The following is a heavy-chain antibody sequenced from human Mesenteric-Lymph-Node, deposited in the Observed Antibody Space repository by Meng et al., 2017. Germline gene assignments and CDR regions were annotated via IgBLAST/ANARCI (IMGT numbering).Heavy chain of an antibody. J-gene: IGHJ4*02. D-gene: IGHD2-21*01. CDR1: GGAFSNYH. Sequence: QVQVQQWGAGLLKPSESLSLTCACDGGAFSNYHWTWIRQPPGKGLEWIGEIXYVGITHYTPSLNGRVTISGDTSKIQSSLTLTSVTAADTAVYYCFHSKYSFDIWGRGTLVTVSS. CDR3: FHSKYSFDI. CDR2: IXYVGIT. V-gene: IGHV4-34*01.